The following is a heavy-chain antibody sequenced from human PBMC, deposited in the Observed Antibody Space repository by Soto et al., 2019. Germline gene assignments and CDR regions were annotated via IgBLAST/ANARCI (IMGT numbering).Heavy chain of an antibody. CDR2: VDHRGHT. Sequence: QVRLQESGPGLVRPSETLSLTCTVSGGSIIDEDYYWSWVRQPPGKALEWIGYVDHRGHTQYNPSLRSRLSLLSDTSKHQFSLRSTSVSVADTAVYFCAREGVGFSTGWLDCWGPGAQVTVS. CDR1: GGSIIDEDYY. D-gene: IGHD2-8*02. CDR3: AREGVGFSTGWLDC. J-gene: IGHJ4*02. V-gene: IGHV4-30-4*01.